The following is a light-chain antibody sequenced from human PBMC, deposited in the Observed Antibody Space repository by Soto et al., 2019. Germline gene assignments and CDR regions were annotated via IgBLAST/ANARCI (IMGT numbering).Light chain of an antibody. CDR3: LLSDGGLLV. Sequence: QAVVTQEPSLTVSPGGTVTLTCASSTGAVTSGYYSYWFQQKPGQAPRTLIYNTTNKQSWTPARFSGSLLGGKAALTLSGAQPEDEAEYYCLLSDGGLLVFGGGTKLTVL. J-gene: IGLJ3*02. CDR1: TGAVTSGYY. CDR2: NTT. V-gene: IGLV7-46*01.